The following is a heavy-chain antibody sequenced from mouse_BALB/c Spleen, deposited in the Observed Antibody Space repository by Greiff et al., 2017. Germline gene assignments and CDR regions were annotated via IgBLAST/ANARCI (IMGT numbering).Heavy chain of an antibody. CDR1: GFSLTGYG. V-gene: IGHV2-6-7*01. J-gene: IGHJ4*01. CDR2: IWGDGST. CDR3: ARDDGYPSYAMDY. Sequence: QVQLKESGPGLVAPSQSLSITCTVSGFSLTGYGVNWVRQPPGKGLEWLGMIWGDGSTDYNSALKSRLSISKDNSKSQVFLKMNSLQTDDTARYYCARDDGYPSYAMDYWGQGTSVTVSS. D-gene: IGHD2-3*01.